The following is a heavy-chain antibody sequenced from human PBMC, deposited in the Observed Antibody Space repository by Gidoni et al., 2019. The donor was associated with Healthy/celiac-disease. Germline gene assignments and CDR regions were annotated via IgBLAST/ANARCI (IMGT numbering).Heavy chain of an antibody. CDR3: ARRGISGGNSPNDY. Sequence: QVQLQESGPGLVKPSQTLSLTCTVSGGSISRGGYYWSWIRQHPGKGLEWIGYIYYSGSTYYNPSLKSRVTISVDTSKNQFSLKLSSVTAADTAVYYCARRGISGGNSPNDYWGQGTLVTVSS. J-gene: IGHJ4*02. CDR2: IYYSGST. D-gene: IGHD2-21*02. V-gene: IGHV4-31*03. CDR1: GGSISRGGYY.